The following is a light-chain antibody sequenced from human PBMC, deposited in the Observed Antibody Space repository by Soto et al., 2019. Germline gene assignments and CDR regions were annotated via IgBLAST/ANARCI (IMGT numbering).Light chain of an antibody. CDR3: CSYTSSGTDV. V-gene: IGLV2-14*01. CDR1: SSDVGNYKY. Sequence: QSVLTQPASVSGSPGQSITISCTGTSSDVGNYKYVSWYQQQPGKAPKLMIYEVSNRPSGVSNRFSGSKSGNTASLTISGLQAEDETDYYCCSYTSSGTDVFGTGTKLTVL. J-gene: IGLJ1*01. CDR2: EVS.